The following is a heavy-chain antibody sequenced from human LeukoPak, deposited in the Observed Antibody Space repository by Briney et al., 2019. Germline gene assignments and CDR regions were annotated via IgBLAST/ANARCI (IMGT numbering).Heavy chain of an antibody. CDR3: GKGSLAVPATPLDF. D-gene: IGHD2-15*01. Sequence: EGSLRLSCTASGFDFSNSFMTWVRQAPGKGLEWISYISSRSTTIYYADSVKGRFTISRDNGKNTVYLQMSNLRVDDTAVFYCGKGSLAVPATPLDFWGQGTLVTVSS. J-gene: IGHJ4*02. V-gene: IGHV3-11*01. CDR1: GFDFSNSF. CDR2: ISSRSTTI.